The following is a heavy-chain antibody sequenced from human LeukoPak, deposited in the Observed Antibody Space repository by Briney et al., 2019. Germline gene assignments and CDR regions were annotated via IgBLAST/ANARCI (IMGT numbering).Heavy chain of an antibody. CDR3: ARDQYPSEVVVVGRLVF. V-gene: IGHV1-69*01. Sequence: TVKVSCKASGSSFSDYSLTWVRQAPGQGLEWMGSIIPIFATANYAQKFQGRITITADEPTSTAHLELRSLRSEDTAMYYCARDQYPSEVVVVGRLVFWGQGTLVTVSS. D-gene: IGHD2-15*01. CDR1: GSSFSDYS. J-gene: IGHJ4*02. CDR2: IIPIFATA.